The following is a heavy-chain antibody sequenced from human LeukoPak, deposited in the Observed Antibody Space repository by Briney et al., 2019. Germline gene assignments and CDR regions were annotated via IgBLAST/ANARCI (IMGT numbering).Heavy chain of an antibody. CDR2: IIPIFGTA. J-gene: IGHJ4*02. D-gene: IGHD2-21*02. V-gene: IGHV1-69*13. CDR3: ARARCGGDCYLDY. CDR1: VGTFSSYA. Sequence: SVKASCKASVGTFSSYAISWVRQAPGQGLEWMGGIIPIFGTANYAQKFQGRVTITADESTSTAYMELSSLRSEDTAVYYCARARCGGDCYLDYWGQGTLVTVSS.